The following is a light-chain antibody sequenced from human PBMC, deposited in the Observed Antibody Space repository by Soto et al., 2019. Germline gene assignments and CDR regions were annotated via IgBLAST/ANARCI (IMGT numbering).Light chain of an antibody. CDR3: NSYATGNTRV. Sequence: QSVLTQPASVSGSPGQSITISCTGSSSDIGDYDYVSWYQQYPGKAPKVLISEVSNRPSGVSNRFSGSKSGNTASLTISGLQAEDEADYYCNSYATGNTRVFGTGTKFTVL. V-gene: IGLV2-14*01. J-gene: IGLJ1*01. CDR1: SSDIGDYDY. CDR2: EVS.